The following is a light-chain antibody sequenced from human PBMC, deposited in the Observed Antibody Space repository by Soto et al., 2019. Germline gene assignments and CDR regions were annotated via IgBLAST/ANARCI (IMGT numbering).Light chain of an antibody. Sequence: DIRMTQSPSSVSASVGDRVTITCRASQGISSWLAWYQQRPGQAPKLLIYAASSLRSGVPSRFSGSGSGTDFTLTISSLQPEDFVTYYCQQALSLPYTFGQGTKLDIK. V-gene: IGKV1-12*01. CDR1: QGISSW. J-gene: IGKJ2*01. CDR2: AAS. CDR3: QQALSLPYT.